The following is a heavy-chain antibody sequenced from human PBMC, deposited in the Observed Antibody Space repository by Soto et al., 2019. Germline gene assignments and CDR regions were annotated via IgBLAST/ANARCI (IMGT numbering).Heavy chain of an antibody. CDR2: INPSGGST. CDR1: GYTFTSNG. CDR3: AREGYDFWSGYYSSGNYYGMDV. V-gene: IGHV1-46*01. Sequence: GTSVKVSCEDSGYTFTSNGISWVRQAPGQGLEWMGIINPSGGSTSYAQKFQGRVTMTRDTSTSTVYMELSSLRSEDTAVYYCAREGYDFWSGYYSSGNYYGMDVWGQGTTVTVSS. D-gene: IGHD3-3*01. J-gene: IGHJ6*02.